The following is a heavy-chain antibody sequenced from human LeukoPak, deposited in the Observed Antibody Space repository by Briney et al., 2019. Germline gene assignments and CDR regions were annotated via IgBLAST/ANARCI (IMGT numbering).Heavy chain of an antibody. D-gene: IGHD6-19*01. V-gene: IGHV1-2*04. J-gene: IGHJ5*02. CDR1: GYTFTSYY. Sequence: ASVKVSCKASGYTFTSYYMHWVRQAPGQGLEWMGWINPNSGGTNYAQKFQGWVTMTRDTSISTAYMELSRLRSDDTAVYYCARTVEQWYNWFDPWGQGTLVTVSS. CDR2: INPNSGGT. CDR3: ARTVEQWYNWFDP.